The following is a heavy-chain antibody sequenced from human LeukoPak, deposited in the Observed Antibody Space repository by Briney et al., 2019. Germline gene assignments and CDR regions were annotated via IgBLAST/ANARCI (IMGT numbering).Heavy chain of an antibody. D-gene: IGHD4-17*01. CDR1: GYTFTSYD. V-gene: IGHV1-8*01. J-gene: IGHJ4*02. CDR2: MNPNSGNT. CDR3: ARAGKVTRVTPND. Sequence: ASVKVSCKASGYTFTSYDINLVRQATGQGLEWMGWMNPNSGNTGYAQKFQGRVTMTRNTSMSTASLELSSLRAEYTAVYYCARAGKVTRVTPNDWGQGTLVTVSS.